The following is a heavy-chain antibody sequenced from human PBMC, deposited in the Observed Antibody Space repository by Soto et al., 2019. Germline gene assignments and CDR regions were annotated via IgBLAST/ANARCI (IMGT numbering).Heavy chain of an antibody. CDR2: MDYSGYT. CDR3: ARRPPLSASESSRFDI. Sequence: SETRSVTCSVSVDSSRNSGNHWGWIHRPPGKGLEWIGTMDYSGYTSYNPSLRSRVTISADTSKNQFSLRLSSVSVADTAVYYCARRPPLSASESSRFDIWGQGALVTVSS. D-gene: IGHD3-10*01. V-gene: IGHV4-39*01. CDR1: VDSSRNSGNH. J-gene: IGHJ4*02.